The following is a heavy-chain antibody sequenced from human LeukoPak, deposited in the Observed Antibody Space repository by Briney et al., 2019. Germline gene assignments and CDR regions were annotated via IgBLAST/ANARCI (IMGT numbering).Heavy chain of an antibody. V-gene: IGHV3-30*02. CDR2: IRYDGSNK. D-gene: IGHD2-15*01. Sequence: GGSLRLSCAASGFTFSSYGMHWVRQAPGKGLEWVAFIRYDGSNKYYADSVKGRFTISRDNSKNTLYLQMNSLRAEDTAVYYCAKDVVYYDDIVVVVAATGHLLDYWGQGTLVTVSS. CDR3: AKDVVYYDDIVVVVAATGHLLDY. J-gene: IGHJ4*02. CDR1: GFTFSSYG.